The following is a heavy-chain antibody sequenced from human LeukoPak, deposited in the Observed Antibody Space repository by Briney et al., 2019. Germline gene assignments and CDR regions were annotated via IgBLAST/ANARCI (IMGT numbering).Heavy chain of an antibody. D-gene: IGHD3-16*02. Sequence: GGSLRLSCAASGFTFSSYAMSWVRQAPGKGLEWVSAISGSGGSTYYADSVKGRFTISRDNSKNTLYLQMNSLRAEDAAVYYCAKDITFGGVIVIPGFDYWGQGTLVTVS. CDR1: GFTFSSYA. J-gene: IGHJ4*02. CDR2: ISGSGGST. CDR3: AKDITFGGVIVIPGFDY. V-gene: IGHV3-23*01.